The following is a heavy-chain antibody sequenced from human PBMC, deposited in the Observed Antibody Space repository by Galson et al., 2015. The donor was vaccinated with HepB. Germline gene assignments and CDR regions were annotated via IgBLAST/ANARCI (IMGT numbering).Heavy chain of an antibody. J-gene: IGHJ6*02. CDR2: IIPIFGTA. D-gene: IGHD6-6*01. CDR3: ASRDSSSSTSYYYYGMDV. V-gene: IGHV1-69*01. Sequence: APGQGLEWMGGIIPIFGTANYAQKFQGRVTITADESTSTAYMELSSLRSEDTAVYYCASRDSSSSTSYYYYGMDVWGQGTTVTVSS.